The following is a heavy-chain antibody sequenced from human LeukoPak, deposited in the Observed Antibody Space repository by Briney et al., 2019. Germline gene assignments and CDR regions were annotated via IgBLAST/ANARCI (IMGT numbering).Heavy chain of an antibody. Sequence: PGGSLRLSCAASGFTFSNAWMSGVRQAPGKGLEWVGRIKSKTDDGTTDYAAPVKGRFTISRDDSKNTLYLQVNSLKTEDTAVYYCTTVKYRGSRRVFDYWGQGTLVTVSS. CDR2: IKSKTDDGTT. CDR3: TTVKYRGSRRVFDY. D-gene: IGHD1-26*01. CDR1: GFTFSNAW. V-gene: IGHV3-15*01. J-gene: IGHJ4*02.